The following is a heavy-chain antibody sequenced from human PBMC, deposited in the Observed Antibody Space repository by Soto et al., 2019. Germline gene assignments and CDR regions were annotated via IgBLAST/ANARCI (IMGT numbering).Heavy chain of an antibody. J-gene: IGHJ4*02. D-gene: IGHD3-22*01. CDR1: GYTFITYG. V-gene: IGHV1-18*01. Sequence: GASVKASCKASGYTFITYGVSCVRQAPGQGLDWLGWISTYNGNTRYAERLQGRVTMTTDTTTNTAYMELRNLRSDDTAVYYCARGPTDYYDNSANYFLDYWGQGTLVTVSS. CDR2: ISTYNGNT. CDR3: ARGPTDYYDNSANYFLDY.